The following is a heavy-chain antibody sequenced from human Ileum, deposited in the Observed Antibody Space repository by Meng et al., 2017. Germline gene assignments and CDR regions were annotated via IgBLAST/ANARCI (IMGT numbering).Heavy chain of an antibody. CDR1: GFTFSSYS. CDR2: ISSTSGYI. Sequence: GRWGGLGGGLAKPGGSIRFSCAASGFTFSSYSMNGVRQAPGKGLEWVSSISSTSGYIYYADSVKGRFTISRDNAKNSLYLQMNSLRAEDTAVYYCASDYWGQGTVVTVSS. J-gene: IGHJ4*02. V-gene: IGHV3-21*01. CDR3: ASDY.